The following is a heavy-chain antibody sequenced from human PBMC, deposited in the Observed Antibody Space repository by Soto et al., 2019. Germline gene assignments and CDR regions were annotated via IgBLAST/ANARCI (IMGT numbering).Heavy chain of an antibody. J-gene: IGHJ6*02. CDR3: AKDVQYQLAHGMDV. CDR2: ISYDGSNK. D-gene: IGHD2-2*01. CDR1: GFTFSSYG. V-gene: IGHV3-30*18. Sequence: QVQLVESGGGVVQPGRSLRLSCGASGFTFSSYGMHWVRQAPGKGLEWVAVISYDGSNKYYADSVKGRFTISRDNSKNTLCLQMNSLRAEDTAVYYCAKDVQYQLAHGMDVWGQGTTVTVSS.